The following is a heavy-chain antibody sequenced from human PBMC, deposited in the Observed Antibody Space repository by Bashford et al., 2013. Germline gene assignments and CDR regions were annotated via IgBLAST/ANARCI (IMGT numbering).Heavy chain of an antibody. D-gene: IGHD1-14*01. J-gene: IGHJ5*02. V-gene: IGHV3-74*01. CDR3: ARSRTWAFDP. CDR2: INADGTST. Sequence: VRQAPGKGLVWVSRINADGTSTSFADFVMGRFTISRDNAKNTMYLQMNSLRAEDTAVYYCARSRTWAFDPWGQGPWSPSPQ.